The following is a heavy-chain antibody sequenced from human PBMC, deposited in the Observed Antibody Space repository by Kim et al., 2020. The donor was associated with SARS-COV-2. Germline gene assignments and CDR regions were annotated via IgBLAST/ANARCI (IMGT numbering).Heavy chain of an antibody. J-gene: IGHJ4*02. V-gene: IGHV4-39*07. D-gene: IGHD6-13*01. Sequence: TYCNPSLKSRVTLSVDTSKNQFSLKLSSVTAADTALYFCTYGSSWYGTDFWGQGTLVTVSS. CDR2: T. CDR3: TYGSSWYGTDF.